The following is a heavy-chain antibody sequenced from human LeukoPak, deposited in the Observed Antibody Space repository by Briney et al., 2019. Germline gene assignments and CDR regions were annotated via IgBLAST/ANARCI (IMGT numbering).Heavy chain of an antibody. J-gene: IGHJ4*02. CDR1: GFTASSTY. Sequence: GGSLRHSCAASGFTASSTYMSWVRQAPGNGRALVSVLYSGGTTYSADSVKGRFTISRDNSKNTLYLQMNSLRAEDTAVYYCARDSNYDYWGQGTLVTVSS. CDR2: LYSGGTT. V-gene: IGHV3-66*02. CDR3: ARDSNYDY. D-gene: IGHD6-13*01.